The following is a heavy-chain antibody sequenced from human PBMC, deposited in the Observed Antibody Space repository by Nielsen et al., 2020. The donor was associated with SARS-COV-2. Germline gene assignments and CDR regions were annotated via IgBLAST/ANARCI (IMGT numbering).Heavy chain of an antibody. CDR2: IGTAGDT. CDR3: ARGRYYDFWSGYYYFDY. D-gene: IGHD3-3*01. Sequence: ETMSLTFAASGLTFSSYDMHWVRQTTGKGLEWVSAIGTAGDTYYPGSVKGRFTISRENAKNSLYLQMNSLRAGDTAVYYCARGRYYDFWSGYYYFDYWGQGTLVTVSS. V-gene: IGHV3-13*04. J-gene: IGHJ4*02. CDR1: GLTFSSYD.